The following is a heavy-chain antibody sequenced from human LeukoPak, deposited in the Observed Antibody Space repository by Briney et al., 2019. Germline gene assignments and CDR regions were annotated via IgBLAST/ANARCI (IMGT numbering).Heavy chain of an antibody. CDR3: AKDIVVVPAAIQDY. CDR2: ISSSSTYI. Sequence: GGSLRLSCAASGFTFSPYSMNWVRQAPGRGLEWVSSISSSSTYIYYADSVRGRFTFSRDNAKNSLYLQLNSLRAEDTAVYYCAKDIVVVPAAIQDYWGQGTLVTVSS. D-gene: IGHD2-2*02. V-gene: IGHV3-21*01. CDR1: GFTFSPYS. J-gene: IGHJ4*02.